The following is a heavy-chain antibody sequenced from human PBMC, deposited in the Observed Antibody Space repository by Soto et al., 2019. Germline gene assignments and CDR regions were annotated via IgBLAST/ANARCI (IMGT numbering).Heavy chain of an antibody. CDR2: ISGSGGST. J-gene: IGHJ4*02. V-gene: IGHV3-23*01. D-gene: IGHD3-10*01. CDR3: AKTPLDKIYYNQNFDY. CDR1: GFTFSSYA. Sequence: EVQLLESGGGLVQPGGSLRLSCAASGFTFSSYAMSWVRQAPGKGLEWVSAISGSGGSTYDADSVKGRFTISRDNSKNTLYLQMNSRRAEDTAVYYCAKTPLDKIYYNQNFDYWGQGTLVTVSS.